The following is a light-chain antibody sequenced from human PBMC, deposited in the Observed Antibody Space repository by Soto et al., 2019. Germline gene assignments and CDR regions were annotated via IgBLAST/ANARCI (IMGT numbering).Light chain of an antibody. V-gene: IGKV3D-15*01. CDR3: QQYNNWPIT. CDR1: QSVTNN. J-gene: IGKJ5*01. CDR2: DAS. Sequence: EIVMTQSPATLSVSQGERATLSCRASQSVTNNLAWYQQKPGQAPRLLIYDASTRATGIPARFSGSGSGTEFTLTISSLQSEDFAVYYCQQYNNWPITFGQGTRLETK.